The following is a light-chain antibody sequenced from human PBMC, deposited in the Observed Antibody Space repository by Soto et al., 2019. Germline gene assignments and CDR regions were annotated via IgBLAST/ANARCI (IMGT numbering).Light chain of an antibody. Sequence: EEVMTQPPATVSVSPGEGVPPSSRTGQTISNDLAGYHQKPAQAPRLLIYGPSTRATGFPARFSGGGSGTEFTLTISSLQSEDFAFYYCQQNNKWPPVTFGGGTKVEIK. CDR3: QQNNKWPPVT. CDR1: QTISND. CDR2: GPS. J-gene: IGKJ4*01. V-gene: IGKV3-15*01.